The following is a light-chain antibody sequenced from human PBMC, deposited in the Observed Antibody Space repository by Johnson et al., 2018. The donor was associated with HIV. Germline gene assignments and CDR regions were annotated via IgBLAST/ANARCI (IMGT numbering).Light chain of an antibody. J-gene: IGLJ1*01. CDR1: SSNIGNNY. V-gene: IGLV1-51*02. CDR3: GTWDSSRSSGLYV. CDR2: ENN. Sequence: QSVLTQPPSVSAAPGQKVTISCSGSSSNIGNNYVSWYQQLPGTAPKLLIYENNKRPSGIPDRFSDSKSGTSATLGITGLQTGDAADYYCGTWDSSRSSGLYVFGTGTEVTVL.